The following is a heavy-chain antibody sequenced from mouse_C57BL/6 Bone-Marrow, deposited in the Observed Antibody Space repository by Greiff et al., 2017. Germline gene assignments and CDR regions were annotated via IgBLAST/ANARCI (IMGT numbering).Heavy chain of an antibody. Sequence: VQLQESGAELAKPGASVKLSCKASGYTFTSYWMHWVKQRPGQGLEWIGYINPSSGYTKYNQKFKDKATLTADKSSSTAYMQLCSLTYEDSAVYYCAKVVCSHWYFDVWGTGTTVTVSS. CDR1: GYTFTSYW. CDR3: AKVVCSHWYFDV. CDR2: INPSSGYT. J-gene: IGHJ1*03. V-gene: IGHV1-7*01. D-gene: IGHD1-1*01.